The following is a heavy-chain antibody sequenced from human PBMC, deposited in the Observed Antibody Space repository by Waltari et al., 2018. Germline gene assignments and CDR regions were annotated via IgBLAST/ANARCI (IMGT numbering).Heavy chain of an antibody. CDR2: ISSSSSYI. CDR3: ARELYGSGSY. V-gene: IGHV3-21*01. D-gene: IGHD3-10*01. J-gene: IGHJ4*02. Sequence: EVQLVESGGGLVKPGGSLRLSCAASGFTFRSYSMNWVRQAPGKGLEWVSSISSSSSYIYYADSVKGRFTISRDNAKNSLYLQMNSLRAEDTAVYYCARELYGSGSYWGQGTLVTVSS. CDR1: GFTFRSYS.